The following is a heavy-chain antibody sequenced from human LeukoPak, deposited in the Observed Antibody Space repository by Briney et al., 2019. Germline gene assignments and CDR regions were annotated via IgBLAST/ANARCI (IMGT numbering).Heavy chain of an antibody. CDR1: GFTFSTYA. V-gene: IGHV3-64*01. J-gene: IGHJ2*01. CDR2: ISSDGGST. D-gene: IGHD3-9*01. CDR3: ARVGEYYDILSGYQNSYFDL. Sequence: GGSLRLSCAASGFTFSTYAMNWVRQAPGKGLEYVSAISSDGGSTYYANSVKGRFTISRDNAKKSLYLQMNSLRAEDTAVYYCARVGEYYDILSGYQNSYFDLWGRGTLVTVSS.